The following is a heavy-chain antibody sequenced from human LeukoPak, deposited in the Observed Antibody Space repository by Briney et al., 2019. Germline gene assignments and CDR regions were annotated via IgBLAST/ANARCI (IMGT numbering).Heavy chain of an antibody. CDR3: ARDVSGSDYCYMDV. V-gene: IGHV1-2*02. J-gene: IGHJ6*03. CDR1: GYTFTGYY. Sequence: ASVKVSCKASGYTFTGYYMHWVRQAPGQGLEWMGWINPNSGGTNYAQKFQGRVTMTRDTSISTAYMELSRLRSDDTAVYYCARDVSGSDYCYMDVWGKGTTVTVSS. D-gene: IGHD3-10*01. CDR2: INPNSGGT.